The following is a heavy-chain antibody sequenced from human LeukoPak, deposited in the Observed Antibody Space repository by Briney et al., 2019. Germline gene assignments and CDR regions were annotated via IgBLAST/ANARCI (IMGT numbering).Heavy chain of an antibody. J-gene: IGHJ4*02. CDR2: ISSRSSYI. D-gene: IGHD6-13*01. CDR3: ARDVRQQLVQKGDY. V-gene: IGHV3-21*01. CDR1: RFLFSIYS. Sequence: GGSLRLFCAVSRFLFSIYSMLGARHASGRALEWVLYISSRSSYISHADAVRRGFTIYRDNAKNSLYLQMNSQRAEDTAVYYCARDVRQQLVQKGDYWGQETLVSVSS.